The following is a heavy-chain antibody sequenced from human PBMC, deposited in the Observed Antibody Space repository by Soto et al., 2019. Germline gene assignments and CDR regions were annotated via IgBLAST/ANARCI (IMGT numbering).Heavy chain of an antibody. CDR3: ARVVTSHYYGSGSPYYYYYYMDV. D-gene: IGHD3-10*01. V-gene: IGHV4-31*03. CDR1: GGSISSGGYY. Sequence: SETLSLTCTVSGGSISSGGYYWSWIRQHPGKGLEWIGYIYYSGSTYYNPSLKSRFTISVDTSKNLFSLKFSSVTAADTAVYYCARVVTSHYYGSGSPYYYYYYMDVWGKGTTVTVS. J-gene: IGHJ6*03. CDR2: IYYSGST.